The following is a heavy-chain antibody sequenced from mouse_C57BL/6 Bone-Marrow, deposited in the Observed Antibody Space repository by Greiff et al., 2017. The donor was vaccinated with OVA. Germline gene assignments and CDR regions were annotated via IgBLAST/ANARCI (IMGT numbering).Heavy chain of an antibody. CDR1: GYAFSSSW. Sequence: QVQLKQSGPELVKPGASVKISCKASGYAFSSSWMNWVKQRPGKGLEWIGRIYPGDGDTNYNGKFKGKATLTTDKSSSTAYMQLSSLTSEDSAVYFCARNYGSTFAYWGQGTLVTVSA. CDR2: IYPGDGDT. CDR3: ARNYGSTFAY. D-gene: IGHD1-1*01. V-gene: IGHV1-82*01. J-gene: IGHJ3*01.